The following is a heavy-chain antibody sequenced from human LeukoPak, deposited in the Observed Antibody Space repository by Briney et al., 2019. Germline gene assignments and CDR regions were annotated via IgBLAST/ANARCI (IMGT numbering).Heavy chain of an antibody. CDR2: INSDGSWT. J-gene: IGHJ6*02. CDR3: ARDAPHSSGWYGYYYYGMDV. D-gene: IGHD6-19*01. V-gene: IGHV3-74*01. CDR1: GNYW. Sequence: GGSLRLSCAASGNYWMHWVRQAPGKGLVWVSHINSDGSWTSYADSVKGRFTVSKDNAKNTVYLQMNSLRAEDTAVYYCARDAPHSSGWYGYYYYGMDVWGQGTTVTVSS.